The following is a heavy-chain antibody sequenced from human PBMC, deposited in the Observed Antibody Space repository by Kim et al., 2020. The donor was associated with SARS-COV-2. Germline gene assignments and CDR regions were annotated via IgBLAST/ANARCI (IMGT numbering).Heavy chain of an antibody. CDR1: GGTFSSYA. CDR2: IIPIFGTA. CDR3: ARGVGSGSGSHYKNNWFDP. J-gene: IGHJ5*02. D-gene: IGHD3-10*01. Sequence: SVKVSCKASGGTFSSYAISWVRQAPGQGLEWMGGIIPIFGTANYAQKFQGRVTITADESTSTAYMELSSPRSEDTAVYYCARGVGSGSGSHYKNNWFDPWGQGTLVTVSS. V-gene: IGHV1-69*13.